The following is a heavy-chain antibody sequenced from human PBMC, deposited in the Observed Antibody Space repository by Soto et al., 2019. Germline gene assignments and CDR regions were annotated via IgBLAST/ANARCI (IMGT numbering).Heavy chain of an antibody. Sequence: SVKVSCKVSGYTLTELSMHWVRQAPGKGLEWMGGFDPEDGETIYAQKFQGRVTMTEDTSTDTAYMELSSLRSEDTAVYYCATDYYFWSGYDYWGQGTLVTVSS. CDR2: FDPEDGET. V-gene: IGHV1-24*01. CDR3: ATDYYFWSGYDY. CDR1: GYTLTELS. D-gene: IGHD3-3*01. J-gene: IGHJ4*02.